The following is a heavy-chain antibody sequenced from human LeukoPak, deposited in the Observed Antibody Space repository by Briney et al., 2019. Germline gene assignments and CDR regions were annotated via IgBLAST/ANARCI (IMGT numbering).Heavy chain of an antibody. CDR1: GYTFTSYG. D-gene: IGHD1-26*01. CDR2: INPKSGGT. CDR3: AKDLQWELPRGDALDI. Sequence: ASVKVSCKASGYTFTSYGINWVRQAPGQGLEWMGWINPKSGGTNYAQNFQGRVTMTRNTSISTAYMELSRLRSDDTAVYYCAKDLQWELPRGDALDIWGQGTMVTVSS. J-gene: IGHJ3*02. V-gene: IGHV1-2*02.